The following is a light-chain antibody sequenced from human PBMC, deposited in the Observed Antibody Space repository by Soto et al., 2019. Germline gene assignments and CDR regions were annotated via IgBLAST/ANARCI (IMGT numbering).Light chain of an antibody. CDR1: QSVSSY. V-gene: IGKV3-11*01. J-gene: IGKJ2*01. CDR2: DAS. CDR3: QQPYT. Sequence: EIVLTQSPATLSLSPGERATLSCRASQSVSSYLAWYQQKPGQAPMLLIYDASNRATGIPARFSGSRSGTDFTLTISSLEPEDFAVYYCQQPYTFGQGTKLEIK.